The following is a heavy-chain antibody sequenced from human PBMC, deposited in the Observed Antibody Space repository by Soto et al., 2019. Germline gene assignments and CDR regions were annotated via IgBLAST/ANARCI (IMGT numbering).Heavy chain of an antibody. CDR1: GYAFTTYG. D-gene: IGHD6-6*01. CDR2: ISAHNGNT. Sequence: QVHLVQSGAEVKKPGASVKVSCKGSGYAFTTYGITWVRQAPGQGLEWMGWISAHNGNTNYAQKLQGRVTVTRDTSTSTAYMELRSLSSEDTAVYYCARGRDGDYWGQGARVTVSS. V-gene: IGHV1-18*01. CDR3: ARGRDGDY. J-gene: IGHJ4*02.